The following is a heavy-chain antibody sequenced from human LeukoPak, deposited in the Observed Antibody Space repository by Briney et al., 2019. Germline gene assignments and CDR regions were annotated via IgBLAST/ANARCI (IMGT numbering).Heavy chain of an antibody. Sequence: NPGGSLRLSCAASGFTFSDYYMSGIRQAPGKGLEWVSDISSSGSTIYYADSVKGRFTISRDNAKNSLYLQMNSLRAEDTAVYYCARVQPHYYDSSGYPPDYWGQGTLVTVSS. J-gene: IGHJ4*02. CDR1: GFTFSDYY. CDR3: ARVQPHYYDSSGYPPDY. V-gene: IGHV3-11*01. D-gene: IGHD3-22*01. CDR2: ISSSGSTI.